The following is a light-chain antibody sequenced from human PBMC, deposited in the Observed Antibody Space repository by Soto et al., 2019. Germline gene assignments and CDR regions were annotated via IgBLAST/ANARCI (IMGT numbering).Light chain of an antibody. CDR2: AAS. CDR1: QGIYSW. Sequence: DIQMTQSPSSVSASVGDTVTITCRASQGIYSWLAWYQQKPGKAPNLLIYAASSLQSGVPSRFSGSGSGTDFILAISSLQPEDFATYYCQQGHSFPFTFGPATKVDIK. CDR3: QQGHSFPFT. J-gene: IGKJ3*01. V-gene: IGKV1-12*01.